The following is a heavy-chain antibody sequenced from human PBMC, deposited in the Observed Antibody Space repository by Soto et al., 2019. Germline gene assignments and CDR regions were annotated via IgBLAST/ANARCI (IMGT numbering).Heavy chain of an antibody. V-gene: IGHV4-59*01. Sequence: SETLSLTCTVSGGSISSYYWSWIRQPPGKGLEWIGYIYYSGSTNYNPSLKSRVTISVDTSKNQFSLKLSSVTAADTAVYYCAGDQGGWLHFDYWGQGTLVTVSS. J-gene: IGHJ4*02. CDR2: IYYSGST. CDR1: GGSISSYY. CDR3: AGDQGGWLHFDY. D-gene: IGHD6-19*01.